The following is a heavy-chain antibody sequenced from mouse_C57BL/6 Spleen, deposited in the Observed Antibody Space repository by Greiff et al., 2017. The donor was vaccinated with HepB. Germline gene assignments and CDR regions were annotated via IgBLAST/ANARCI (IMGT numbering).Heavy chain of an antibody. J-gene: IGHJ2*01. Sequence: QVQLQQPGAELVKPGASVKLSCKASGYTFTSYWMQWVKQRPGQGLEWIGEIDPSDSYTNYNQKFKGKATLTVDTSSSTAYMQLSSLTSEDSAVYYGARSGSSQYYFDYWGQGTTLTVSS. CDR2: IDPSDSYT. CDR1: GYTFTSYW. CDR3: ARSGSSQYYFDY. D-gene: IGHD1-1*01. V-gene: IGHV1-50*01.